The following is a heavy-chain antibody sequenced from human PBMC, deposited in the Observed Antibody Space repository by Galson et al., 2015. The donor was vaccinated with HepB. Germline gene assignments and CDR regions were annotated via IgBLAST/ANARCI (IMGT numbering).Heavy chain of an antibody. J-gene: IGHJ5*01. CDR3: AKFGARFDAWFDS. CDR2: LSGDSIII. Sequence: SLRLSCAASGFTLNTHAMAWVRQPPGKGPEWVSALSGDSIIIHYPDSVKGRFTISKDNSENTLYLQMNSLRGEDTAVYYWAKFGARFDAWFDSWGQGTLVPVSA. V-gene: IGHV3-23*01. D-gene: IGHD3-9*01. CDR1: GFTLNTHA.